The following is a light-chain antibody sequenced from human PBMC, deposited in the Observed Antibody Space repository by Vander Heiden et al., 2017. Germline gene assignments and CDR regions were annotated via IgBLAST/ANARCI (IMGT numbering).Light chain of an antibody. CDR2: FNK. J-gene: IGLJ2*01. Sequence: QSVLTQPPSVSGAPGQRVNISCTGSSAHIGAGYDVHWFHQLASTATQLLIFFNKNRPSGAPDRVSCSTSGTSSSTASTALQAEDEADDYCQSSDTSRSGFVVFGGGTKLTVL. CDR3: QSSDTSRSGFVV. CDR1: SAHIGAGYD. V-gene: IGLV1-40*01.